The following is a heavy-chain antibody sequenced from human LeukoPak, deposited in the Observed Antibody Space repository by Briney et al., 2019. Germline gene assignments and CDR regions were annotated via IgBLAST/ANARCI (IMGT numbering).Heavy chain of an antibody. CDR3: ARTYYYDSSGHLPS. Sequence: ASVKVSCKASGHTFTGYYMHWVRQAPGQGLEWMGWINPNSGGTNYAQKFQGRVTMTRDTSISTAYMELSRLRSDDTAVYYCARTYYYDSSGHLPSWGQGTTVTVSS. CDR2: INPNSGGT. CDR1: GHTFTGYY. V-gene: IGHV1-2*02. D-gene: IGHD3-22*01. J-gene: IGHJ6*02.